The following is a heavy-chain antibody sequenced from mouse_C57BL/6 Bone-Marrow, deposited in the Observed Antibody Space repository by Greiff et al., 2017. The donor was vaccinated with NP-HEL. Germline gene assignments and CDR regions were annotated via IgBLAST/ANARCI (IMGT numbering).Heavy chain of an antibody. CDR2: IYPGGGYT. D-gene: IGHD2-3*01. Sequence: QVQLKESGAELVRPGTSVKISCKASGYTFTNYWIGWAKQRPGHGLEWIGDIYPGGGYTNYNEKFKGKATLTADKSSSTAYMQFSSLTSEDSAIYYCARSIYDGCYYGMDYWGQGTSVTVSS. CDR3: ARSIYDGCYYGMDY. V-gene: IGHV1-63*01. CDR1: GYTFTNYW. J-gene: IGHJ4*01.